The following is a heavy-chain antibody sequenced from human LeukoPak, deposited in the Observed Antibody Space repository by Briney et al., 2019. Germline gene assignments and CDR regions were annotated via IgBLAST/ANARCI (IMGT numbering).Heavy chain of an antibody. CDR2: IYYSGST. D-gene: IGHD2-2*01. J-gene: IGHJ3*02. CDR3: ARSPGDCSSTSCPPDAFDI. V-gene: IGHV4-30-4*01. CDR1: GGSISSGDYY. Sequence: PSQTLSLTCTVSGGSISSGDYYWGWIRQPRGKGLEWIVYIYYSGSTYYHPSRKSRFTISVSTCKNPFSLKLSSATPAGPAGYYCARSPGDCSSTSCPPDAFDIWGQGTMVTVSS.